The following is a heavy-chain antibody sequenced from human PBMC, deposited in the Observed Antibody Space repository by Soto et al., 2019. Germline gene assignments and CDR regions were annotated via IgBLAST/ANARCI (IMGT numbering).Heavy chain of an antibody. J-gene: IGHJ6*02. CDR3: ATPYYGSGSYFHYYGMDV. CDR1: GYTFTSYG. V-gene: IGHV1-18*04. D-gene: IGHD3-10*01. CDR2: ISAYNGNT. Sequence: WASVKVSCKASGYTFTSYGISWVRQAPGQGLEWMGWISAYNGNTNYAQKLQGRVTMTTDTSTSTAYMELRSLRSDDTAVYYCATPYYGSGSYFHYYGMDVWGQGTTVTVSS.